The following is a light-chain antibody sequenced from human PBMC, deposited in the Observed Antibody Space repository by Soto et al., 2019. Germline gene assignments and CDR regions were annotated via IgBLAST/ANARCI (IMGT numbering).Light chain of an antibody. CDR2: KAS. V-gene: IGKV1-5*03. CDR1: QSITNW. CDR3: QQYITYSPWT. Sequence: DIQMTQSTSILSASVGDRVTITCRASQSITNWLAWYQQKPGKAPKLLIYKASNLETGVPSRFSGSGSGTEFTLTISSLQPDDFATYYCQQYITYSPWTFGQGTKVDFK. J-gene: IGKJ1*01.